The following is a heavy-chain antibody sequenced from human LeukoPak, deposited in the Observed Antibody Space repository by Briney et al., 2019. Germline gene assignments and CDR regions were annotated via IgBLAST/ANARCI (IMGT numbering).Heavy chain of an antibody. CDR1: GGSISSYY. V-gene: IGHV4-59*01. J-gene: IGHJ4*02. CDR3: ARAVTAAALLDY. D-gene: IGHD6-13*01. CDR2: IYYSGST. Sequence: PSETLPLTCTVSGGSISSYYWSWIRQPPGKGLEWIGYIYYSGSTNYNPSLKSRVTISVDTSKNQFSLKLSSVTAADTAVYYCARAVTAAALLDYWGQGTLVTVSS.